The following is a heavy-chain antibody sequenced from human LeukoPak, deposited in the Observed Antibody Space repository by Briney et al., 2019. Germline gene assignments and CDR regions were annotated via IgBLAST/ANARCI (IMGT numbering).Heavy chain of an antibody. CDR1: GYTFTGYY. CDR3: ARVAAHIVVVPAALDY. V-gene: IGHV1-2*02. J-gene: IGHJ4*02. D-gene: IGHD2-2*01. Sequence: ASVKVSCKASGYTFTGYYLHWVRQAPGQGLDWMGWINPNSGGTNYAQKLQGRVTMTTDTSTSTAYMELRSLRSDDTAVYYCARVAAHIVVVPAALDYWGQGTLVTVSS. CDR2: INPNSGGT.